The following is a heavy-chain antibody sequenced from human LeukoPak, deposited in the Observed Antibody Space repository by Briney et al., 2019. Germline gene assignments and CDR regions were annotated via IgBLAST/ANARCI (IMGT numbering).Heavy chain of an antibody. Sequence: PSETLSLTCAVYGGSFSGHYGSRIRQPPGKGLEWIGEINHRGSTNYHPSLKSRVTISGDTSKNQFSLKLSSVTAADTAVYYCVGYYYGSGSYHNYPNFDYWGQGTLVTVSS. CDR3: VGYYYGSGSYHNYPNFDY. CDR1: GGSFSGHY. D-gene: IGHD3-10*01. J-gene: IGHJ4*02. CDR2: INHRGST. V-gene: IGHV4-34*01.